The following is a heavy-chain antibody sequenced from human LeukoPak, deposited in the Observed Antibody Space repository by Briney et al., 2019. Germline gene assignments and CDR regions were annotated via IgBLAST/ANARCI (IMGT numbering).Heavy chain of an antibody. CDR3: ARDRVSYYYDSSGYYAEAYNWFDP. CDR2: ISSSSSYI. Sequence: GGSLRLSCAASGFTFSSYSMNWVRQAPGKGLEWVSSISSSSSYIYYADSVKGRFTISRDNAKNSLYLQMNSLRSEDTAVYYCARDRVSYYYDSSGYYAEAYNWFDPWGQGTLVTVSS. CDR1: GFTFSSYS. V-gene: IGHV3-21*04. J-gene: IGHJ5*02. D-gene: IGHD3-22*01.